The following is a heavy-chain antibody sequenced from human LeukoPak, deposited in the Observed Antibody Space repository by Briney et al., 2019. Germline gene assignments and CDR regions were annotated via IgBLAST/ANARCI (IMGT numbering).Heavy chain of an antibody. J-gene: IGHJ4*02. D-gene: IGHD5-18*01. Sequence: SETLSLTCTVSGGSISSSSYYWGWIRQPPGKGLEWIGSIYYSGSTYYNPSLKSRVTISVDTSKNQFSLKLSSVPAADTAVYYCARAIDTAIYYFDYWGQGTLVTVSS. V-gene: IGHV4-39*01. CDR1: GGSISSSSYY. CDR3: ARAIDTAIYYFDY. CDR2: IYYSGST.